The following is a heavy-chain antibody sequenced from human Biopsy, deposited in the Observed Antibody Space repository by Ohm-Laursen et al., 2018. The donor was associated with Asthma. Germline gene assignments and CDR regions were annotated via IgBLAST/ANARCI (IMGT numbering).Heavy chain of an antibody. D-gene: IGHD2-2*01. Sequence: GSSVKVSCKSLGGTFNTYVIGWVRQAPGQGLEWMGGINSVFGTTTYPQKFQDRVTITADDSTSTIYMELSSLRSEDTAVYYCARKAESCISRTCYSLDFWGQGTLVTVSS. CDR1: GGTFNTYV. CDR2: INSVFGTT. CDR3: ARKAESCISRTCYSLDF. J-gene: IGHJ4*02. V-gene: IGHV1-69*01.